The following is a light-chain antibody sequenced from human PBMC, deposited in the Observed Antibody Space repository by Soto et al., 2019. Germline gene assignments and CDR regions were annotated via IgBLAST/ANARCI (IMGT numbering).Light chain of an antibody. V-gene: IGKV4-1*01. CDR1: QRVLYSSNNKNY. CDR2: WAS. CDR3: QQYYSTPPLT. Sequence: DIVMTQSPDSLAVSLGERATINCKSSQRVLYSSNNKNYLAWYQQKPGQPPKLLIYWASTRESGVPDRFSGSGSGTDFTLTISSLQAEDVAVYYCQQYYSTPPLTFGGGTKVDIK. J-gene: IGKJ4*01.